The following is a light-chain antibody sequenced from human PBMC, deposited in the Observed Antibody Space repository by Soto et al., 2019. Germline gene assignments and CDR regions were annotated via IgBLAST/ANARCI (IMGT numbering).Light chain of an antibody. CDR2: KAS. Sequence: DVQMTQSPSTLSGSVGDSVTITCRASQTISSWLAWYQQKPGKAPKLLIYKASTLKSGVPSRFSGSGSGTELTLTISSLQPDDFATYYCQHYNSYSEAFGQGTKVAIK. CDR1: QTISSW. J-gene: IGKJ1*01. V-gene: IGKV1-5*03. CDR3: QHYNSYSEA.